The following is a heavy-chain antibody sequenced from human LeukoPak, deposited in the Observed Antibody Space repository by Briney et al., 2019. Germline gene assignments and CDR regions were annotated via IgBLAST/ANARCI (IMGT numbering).Heavy chain of an antibody. D-gene: IGHD2-2*01. CDR3: ARRGPSRDWFDL. Sequence: GESLKIPCKGSGYSSTNYWIGWVRQMPGKGLEWLGVISSADSDTRYSPSFLGHVTMSVDKSINTAYLHWGSLESSDTAMYYCARRGPSRDWFDLWGQGTLVTVSS. V-gene: IGHV5-51*01. CDR1: GYSSTNYW. J-gene: IGHJ5*02. CDR2: ISSADSDT.